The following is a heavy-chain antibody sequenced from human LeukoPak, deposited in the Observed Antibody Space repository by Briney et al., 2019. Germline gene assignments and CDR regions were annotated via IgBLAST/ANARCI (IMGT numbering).Heavy chain of an antibody. V-gene: IGHV3-23*01. CDR1: GFIFRNYA. Sequence: GGSLRLSCATSGFIFRNYAMNWVRQAPGRGLEWVSGISGSGDSTYYADSVKGRFTISRDNSKNTLYLQMNSLRAEDTAVYYCARDNTMITFGGVIVKGNNWFDPWGQGTLVTVSS. J-gene: IGHJ5*02. D-gene: IGHD3-16*02. CDR2: ISGSGDST. CDR3: ARDNTMITFGGVIVKGNNWFDP.